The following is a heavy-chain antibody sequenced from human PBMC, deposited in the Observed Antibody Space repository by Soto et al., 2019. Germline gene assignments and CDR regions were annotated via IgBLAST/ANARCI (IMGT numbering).Heavy chain of an antibody. J-gene: IGHJ4*02. CDR2: ISGSGDST. CDR1: GFTFSSYA. V-gene: IGHV3-23*01. Sequence: GGSLRLACAASGFTFSSYAMSWVRQAPGKGLEWVSAISGSGDSTFYADSVKGRFTVSRDNSKKTLYLQLNSLRDEDTAVYYCARDAGELPVVTVGVFVFWGRGTLVTVSS. D-gene: IGHD3-22*01. CDR3: ARDAGELPVVTVGVFVF.